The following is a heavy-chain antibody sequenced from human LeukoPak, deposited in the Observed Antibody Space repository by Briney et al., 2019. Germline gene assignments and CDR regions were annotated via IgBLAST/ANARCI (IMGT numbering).Heavy chain of an antibody. V-gene: IGHV3-9*01. Sequence: SGGSLRLSCAASGFTFDDYAMHWVRQAPGKGLEWVSGISWNSGSLGYADSVKGRFTISRDNAKNSLYLQMNSLRAEDTALYYCAKASKGVKGYFDYWGRGTLVTVSS. J-gene: IGHJ4*02. CDR2: ISWNSGSL. CDR1: GFTFDDYA. CDR3: AKASKGVKGYFDY.